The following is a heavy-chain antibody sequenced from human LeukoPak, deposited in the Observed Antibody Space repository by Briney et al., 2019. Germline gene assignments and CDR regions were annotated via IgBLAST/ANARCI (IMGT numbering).Heavy chain of an antibody. J-gene: IGHJ4*02. D-gene: IGHD3-9*01. CDR3: ASGRGFDWLLLPY. CDR1: GFTFSSYS. CDR2: ISSSSYI. V-gene: IGHV3-21*01. Sequence: PGGSLRLSCAASGFTFSSYSMNWVRQAPGKGLEWVSSISSSSYIYYADSVKGRFTISRDNAKNSLYLQMNSLRAEDTAVYYCASGRGFDWLLLPYWGQGTLVTVSS.